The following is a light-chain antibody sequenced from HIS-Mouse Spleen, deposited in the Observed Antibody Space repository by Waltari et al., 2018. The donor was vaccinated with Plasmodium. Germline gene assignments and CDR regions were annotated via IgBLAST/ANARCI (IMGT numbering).Light chain of an antibody. J-gene: IGKJ2*01. Sequence: DIVLTQSPGALSLSPGERATLSCRASQSVSSSYLAWYQQKPGQAPRLLIYGASSRATGIPDRFSGSGSGTDFTLTISRLEPEDFAVYYCQQYGSSPYTFGQGTMLEIK. V-gene: IGKV3-20*01. CDR1: QSVSSSY. CDR2: GAS. CDR3: QQYGSSPYT.